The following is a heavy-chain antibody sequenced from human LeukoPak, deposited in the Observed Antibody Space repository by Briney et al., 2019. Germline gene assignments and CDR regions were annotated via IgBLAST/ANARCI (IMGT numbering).Heavy chain of an antibody. CDR2: INQDGSER. V-gene: IGHV3-7*01. D-gene: IGHD2/OR15-2a*01. Sequence: GGSLRVSCAASGLTFSNYWMTWVRQAPGKGLEWVASINQDGSERYYVDSVKGRFTISRDNAKNSLYLQMNSLRAEDTAVYYCARDNIRKDDYWGQGTLVTVSS. J-gene: IGHJ4*02. CDR1: GLTFSNYW. CDR3: ARDNIRKDDY.